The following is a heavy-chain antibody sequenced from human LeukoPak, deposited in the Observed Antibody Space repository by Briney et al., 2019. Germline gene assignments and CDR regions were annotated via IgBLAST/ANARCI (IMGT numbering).Heavy chain of an antibody. J-gene: IGHJ6*03. CDR2: IYHSGST. V-gene: IGHV4-38-2*02. CDR1: GYSISSGYY. Sequence: SETLSLTCTVSGYSISSGYYWGWIRQPPGKGLEWIGSIYHSGSTYYNPSLKSRVTISVDTSKNQFSLKLSSVTAADTAVYYCARGPASYYYYYMDVWGKGTTVTISS. D-gene: IGHD2-2*01. CDR3: ARGPASYYYYYMDV.